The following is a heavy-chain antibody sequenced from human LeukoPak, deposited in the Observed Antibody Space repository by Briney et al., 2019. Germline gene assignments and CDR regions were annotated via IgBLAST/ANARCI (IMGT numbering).Heavy chain of an antibody. D-gene: IGHD3-3*01. J-gene: IGHJ5*02. CDR3: ARAPDGIRFMNWFDP. CDR1: GFTFRSYS. V-gene: IGHV3-48*01. Sequence: GESLRLSGAASGFTFRSYSMRWARQAPGKGLEWVSYISSSSSTIYYADSVKGRFTISRDNAKNSLYLQMNSLRAEDTAVYYCARAPDGIRFMNWFDPWGQGTLVTVSS. CDR2: ISSSSSTI.